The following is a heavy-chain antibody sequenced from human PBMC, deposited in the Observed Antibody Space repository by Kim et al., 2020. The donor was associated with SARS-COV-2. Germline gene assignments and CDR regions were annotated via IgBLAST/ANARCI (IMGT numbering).Heavy chain of an antibody. CDR3: ASEGGYSSGWSRER. J-gene: IGHJ4*02. Sequence: GGSLRLSCAASGFTFSSYWMHWVRQAPGKGLVWVSRINSDGSSTSYADSVKGRFTISRDNAKNTLYLQMNSLRAEDTAVYYCASEGGYSSGWSRERWGQGTLVTVSS. CDR2: INSDGSST. D-gene: IGHD6-19*01. CDR1: GFTFSSYW. V-gene: IGHV3-74*01.